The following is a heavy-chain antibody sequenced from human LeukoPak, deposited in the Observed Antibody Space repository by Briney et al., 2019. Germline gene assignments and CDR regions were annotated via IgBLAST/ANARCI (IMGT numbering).Heavy chain of an antibody. D-gene: IGHD4-23*01. CDR3: ARVDYGGNSNFDY. V-gene: IGHV3-30*04. J-gene: IGHJ4*02. CDR2: ISYDGSNK. CDR1: GFTFSSYA. Sequence: GGSLRLSWAASGFTFSSYAMHWARQAPGKGLEWVAVISYDGSNKYYADSVKGRFTISRDNSKNTLYLQMNSLRAEDTAVYYCARVDYGGNSNFDYWGQGTLVTVSS.